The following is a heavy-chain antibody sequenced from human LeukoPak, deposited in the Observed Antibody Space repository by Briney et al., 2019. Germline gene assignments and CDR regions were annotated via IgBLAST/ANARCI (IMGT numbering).Heavy chain of an antibody. CDR1: GGTFSSYA. J-gene: IGHJ4*02. CDR3: AREDFWSGYSVGY. V-gene: IGHV7-4-1*02. CDR2: IDTNTGNP. D-gene: IGHD3-3*01. Sequence: ASVKVSCKASGGTFSSYAISWVRQAPGQGLEWMGWIDTNTGNPTYAQGFTGRLVFSLDTSVTTVYLQISSLKAENTAVYFCAREDFWSGYSVGYWGQGTLVTVSS.